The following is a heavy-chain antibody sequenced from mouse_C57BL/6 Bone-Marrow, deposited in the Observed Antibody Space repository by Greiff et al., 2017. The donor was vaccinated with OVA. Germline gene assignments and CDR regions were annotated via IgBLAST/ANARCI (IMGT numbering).Heavy chain of an antibody. J-gene: IGHJ2*01. CDR2: IYPGSGST. Sequence: QVQLQQPGAELVKPGASVKMSCKASGYTFTSYWITWVKQRPGQGLEWIGDIYPGSGSTNYNEKFKSKATLTVDTSSSTAYMQLSSLTSEDSAVYYYAREGYYGSSVDYWGQGTTLTVSS. CDR1: GYTFTSYW. D-gene: IGHD1-1*01. V-gene: IGHV1-55*01. CDR3: AREGYYGSSVDY.